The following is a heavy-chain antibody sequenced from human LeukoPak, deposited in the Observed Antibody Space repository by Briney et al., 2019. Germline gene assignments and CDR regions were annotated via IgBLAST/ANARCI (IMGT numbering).Heavy chain of an antibody. Sequence: SETLSLTCTVSGGSISNNNYYWGWIRQPPAKRLEWIGNIYYSGSAYYNPSLKSRVTISVDTSKNQFSLKLSSVTAADTAVYYCARRNVVVPAAMARAFDIWGQGTMVTVSS. J-gene: IGHJ3*02. CDR3: ARRNVVVPAAMARAFDI. CDR1: GGSISNNNYY. D-gene: IGHD2-2*01. V-gene: IGHV4-39*01. CDR2: IYYSGSA.